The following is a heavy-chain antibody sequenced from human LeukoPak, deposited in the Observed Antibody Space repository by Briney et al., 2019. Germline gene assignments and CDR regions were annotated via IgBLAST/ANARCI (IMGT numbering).Heavy chain of an antibody. CDR3: ARDRTTYYDILTGYYTEDYYGMDV. CDR2: IYYSGST. CDR1: GGSISSGGYY. D-gene: IGHD3-9*01. J-gene: IGHJ6*02. Sequence: SETLSLTCTVSGGSISSGGYYWSWIRQHPGKGLEWIGYIYYSGSTYCNPSLKSRVTISVDTSKNQFSLKLSSVTAADTAVYYCARDRTTYYDILTGYYTEDYYGMDVWGQGTTVTVSS. V-gene: IGHV4-31*03.